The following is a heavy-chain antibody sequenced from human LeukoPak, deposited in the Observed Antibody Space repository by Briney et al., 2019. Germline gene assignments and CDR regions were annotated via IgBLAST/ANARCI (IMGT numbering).Heavy chain of an antibody. D-gene: IGHD6-19*01. Sequence: SMNWVRQAPGKGLEWVSSISSSSSYIYYADSVKGRFTISRDNSKNTLYLQMNSLRAEDTAVYYCAKGIYSSGWSYFDYWGHGTLVTVSS. V-gene: IGHV3-21*04. CDR3: AKGIYSSGWSYFDY. CDR1: S. CDR2: ISSSSSYI. J-gene: IGHJ4*01.